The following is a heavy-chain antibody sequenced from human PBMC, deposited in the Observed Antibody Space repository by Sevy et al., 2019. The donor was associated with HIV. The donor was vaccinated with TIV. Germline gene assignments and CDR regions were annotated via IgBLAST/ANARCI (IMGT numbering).Heavy chain of an antibody. Sequence: GGSLRLACAASGFSFNDHAMHWVRQVPGKGLEWVSGVSCNSRNIGYADSVKGRFTISRDNANHFLYLEMNSLRPEDTAFYYCAKDINRGCDGINCYPYYYYFYGLDVWGQGTTVTVSS. CDR2: VSCNSRNI. J-gene: IGHJ6*02. CDR1: GFSFNDHA. CDR3: AKDINRGCDGINCYPYYYYFYGLDV. D-gene: IGHD2-21*01. V-gene: IGHV3-9*01.